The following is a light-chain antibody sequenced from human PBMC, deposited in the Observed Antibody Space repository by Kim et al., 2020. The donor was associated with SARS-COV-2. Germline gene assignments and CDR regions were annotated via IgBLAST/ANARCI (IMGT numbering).Light chain of an antibody. Sequence: GQMVTISCSGSSSNSGSNYVYWYQQLPGTAPKLLIYRNNQRPSGVPDRFSGSKSGTSASLAISGLRSEDEADYYCAAWDDSLSGWVFGGGTKLTVL. CDR2: RNN. CDR1: SSNSGSNY. V-gene: IGLV1-47*01. J-gene: IGLJ3*02. CDR3: AAWDDSLSGWV.